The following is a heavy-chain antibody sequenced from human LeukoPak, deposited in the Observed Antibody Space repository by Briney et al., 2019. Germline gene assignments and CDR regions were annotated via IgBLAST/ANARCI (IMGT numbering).Heavy chain of an antibody. CDR1: GFTFSSYA. V-gene: IGHV3-23*01. D-gene: IGHD3-22*01. Sequence: PGGSLRLSCAASGFTFSSYAMSWVRQAPGKGLEWVSAISGSGGSTYYADSVKGRFTISRDNSRNTLYPQMNSLRAEDTAVYYCAKGLGPILAYYYDSSGYSNWGQGTLVTVSS. J-gene: IGHJ4*02. CDR3: AKGLGPILAYYYDSSGYSN. CDR2: ISGSGGST.